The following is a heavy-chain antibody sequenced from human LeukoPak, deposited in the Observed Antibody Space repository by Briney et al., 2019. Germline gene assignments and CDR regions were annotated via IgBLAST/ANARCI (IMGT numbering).Heavy chain of an antibody. D-gene: IGHD2-21*01. J-gene: IGHJ5*02. Sequence: ASVKVSCKTSGYTFTKYLIHWVRQAPGQGLEWMGTINPQGDITNYAQRFQGRITLTEDTSTSTVYMELSSLTSEDAAVYYCARPSYCVADNCGYWLDPWGPGTLVTVSS. V-gene: IGHV1-46*01. CDR2: INPQGDIT. CDR3: ARPSYCVADNCGYWLDP. CDR1: GYTFTKYL.